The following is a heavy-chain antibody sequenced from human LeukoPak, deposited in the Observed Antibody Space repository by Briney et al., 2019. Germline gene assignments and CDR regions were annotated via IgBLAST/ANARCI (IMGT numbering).Heavy chain of an antibody. V-gene: IGHV4-39*07. CDR1: GGSISSGGYY. D-gene: IGHD6-13*01. Sequence: SETLSLTCAVSGGSISSGGYYWSWIRQPPGKGLEWIGEINHSGSTNYNPSLKSRVTISVDASKNQFSLKLSSVTAADTAVYYCARRDGSSWNFDYWGQGTLVTVSS. CDR2: INHSGST. CDR3: ARRDGSSWNFDY. J-gene: IGHJ4*02.